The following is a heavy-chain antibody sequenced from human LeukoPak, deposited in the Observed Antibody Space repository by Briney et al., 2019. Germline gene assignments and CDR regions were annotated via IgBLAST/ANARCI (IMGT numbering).Heavy chain of an antibody. CDR1: GFTFSNAW. Sequence: GGSLRLSCAASGFTFSNAWMSWVRQAPGKGLEWVGRIKSKTDGGTTDYAAPVKGKFTISRDDSKNTLYLQMNSLKTEDTAVYYCTTDEWKQLQPRYWGQGTLVTVSS. V-gene: IGHV3-15*01. J-gene: IGHJ4*02. CDR2: IKSKTDGGTT. CDR3: TTDEWKQLQPRY. D-gene: IGHD2-15*01.